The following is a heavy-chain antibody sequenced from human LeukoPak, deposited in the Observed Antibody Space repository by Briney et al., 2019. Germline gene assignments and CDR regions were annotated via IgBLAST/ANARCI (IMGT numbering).Heavy chain of an antibody. CDR1: GYTLSELS. V-gene: IGHV1-24*01. J-gene: IGHJ4*02. CDR3: AASFLRFSPDFDY. Sequence: ASVKVSCKVSGYTLSELSIHWVRQPPGKGLEWVGCFNPEDGETYSAQTFQGRLILTEDTSTDTAYMELRTLRSEDTAVFYCAASFLRFSPDFDYWGQGTLVTVSS. CDR2: FNPEDGET. D-gene: IGHD2/OR15-2a*01.